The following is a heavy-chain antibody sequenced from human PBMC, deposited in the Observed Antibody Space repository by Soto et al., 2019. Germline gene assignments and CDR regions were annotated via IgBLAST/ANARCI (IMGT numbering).Heavy chain of an antibody. CDR3: ARGVTMVRGVIHTPYFDY. V-gene: IGHV4-31*03. CDR2: IYYSGST. J-gene: IGHJ4*02. Sequence: QVQLQESGPGLVKPSQTLSLTCTVSGGSISSGGYYWSWIRQHPGKGLEWIGYIYYSGSTYYNPSLKGRVTISVDTSKNQFSLKLRSVTAADTAVYYCARGVTMVRGVIHTPYFDYWGQGTLVTVSS. D-gene: IGHD3-10*01. CDR1: GGSISSGGYY.